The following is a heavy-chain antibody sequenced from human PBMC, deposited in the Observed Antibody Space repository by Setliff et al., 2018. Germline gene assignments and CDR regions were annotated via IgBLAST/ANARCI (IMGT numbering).Heavy chain of an antibody. CDR2: IWYDGSYK. D-gene: IGHD3-10*01. V-gene: IGHV3-33*01. CDR1: GFSFSNYG. J-gene: IGHJ4*02. CDR3: AREESSGYYYGSGAVDY. Sequence: PGGSLRLSCATSGFSFSNYGMHWVRQAPGKGLQWVAVIWYDGSYKDYADSVKGRFTVSRDNSKNTVYLQMTSLRAEDTAVYYCAREESSGYYYGSGAVDYWGQGTLVTVSS.